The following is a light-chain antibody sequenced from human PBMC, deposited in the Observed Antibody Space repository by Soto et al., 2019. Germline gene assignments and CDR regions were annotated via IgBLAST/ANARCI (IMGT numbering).Light chain of an antibody. CDR3: MQALQTPIT. J-gene: IGKJ5*01. CDR1: QSLLHSNGYNY. Sequence: DIVMTQSPLSLPVTPGEPASISCRSSQSLLHSNGYNYLHWYLQKPGQSPQLLIYLGSNRASGVPARFSGSGSGTDFTLKISRVEAEDVGVYYCMQALQTPITFGQGTRLEIK. CDR2: LGS. V-gene: IGKV2-28*01.